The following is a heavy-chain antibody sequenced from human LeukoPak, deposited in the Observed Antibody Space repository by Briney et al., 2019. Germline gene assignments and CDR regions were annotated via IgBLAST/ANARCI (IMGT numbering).Heavy chain of an antibody. V-gene: IGHV4-38-2*02. J-gene: IGHJ4*02. CDR3: ARDLLLVSYCSSTSCYRPDDY. CDR2: IYYSGST. Sequence: GSLRLSCAASGFTFSDYYMSWIRQPPGKGLEWIGSIYYSGSTYYNPSLKSRVTISVDTSKNQFSLKLSSVTAADTAVYYCARDLLLVSYCSSTSCYRPDDYWGQGTLVTVSS. CDR1: GFTFSDYY. D-gene: IGHD2-2*02.